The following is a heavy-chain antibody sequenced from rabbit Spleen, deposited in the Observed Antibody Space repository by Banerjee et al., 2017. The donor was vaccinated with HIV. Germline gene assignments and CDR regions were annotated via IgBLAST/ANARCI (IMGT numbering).Heavy chain of an antibody. J-gene: IGHJ4*01. CDR2: IDPVFGIT. Sequence: EHLVESGGGLVQPGGSLKLSCKASGFDFSRYGVSWVRQAPGKGLEWIGYIDPVFGITYFASWVNGRFTISRENTQNTVSLQMNGLTAADTATYFCVRDPWNFNLWGQGTLVTVS. CDR3: VRDPWNFNL. CDR1: GFDFSRYG. V-gene: IGHV1S47*01. D-gene: IGHD3-1*01.